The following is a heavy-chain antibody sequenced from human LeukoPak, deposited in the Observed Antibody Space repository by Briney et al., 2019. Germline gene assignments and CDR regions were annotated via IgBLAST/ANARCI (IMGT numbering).Heavy chain of an antibody. CDR2: MNPNSGNT. D-gene: IGHD2-15*01. CDR1: GYTFTSYD. CDR3: ARGRLGGSYLGTSFDY. Sequence: ASVKVSCKASGYTFTSYDINWVRQATGQGLEWMGWMNPNSGNTGYARKFQGRVTMTRNTSISTAYMELSSLRSEDTAVYYCARGRLGGSYLGTSFDYWGQGTLVTVSS. J-gene: IGHJ4*02. V-gene: IGHV1-8*01.